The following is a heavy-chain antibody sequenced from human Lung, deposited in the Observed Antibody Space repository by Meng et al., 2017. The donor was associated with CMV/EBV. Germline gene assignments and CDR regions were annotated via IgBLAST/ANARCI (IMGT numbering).Heavy chain of an antibody. CDR3: ARDSLSGYSPRFDY. D-gene: IGHD3-3*01. CDR1: GFTFSSYA. Sequence: SCAASGFTFSSYAMHWVRQAPGKGLEWVAVISYDGSNKYYADSVKGRFTISRDNSKNTLYLQMNSLRAEDTAVYYCARDSLSGYSPRFDYWGQGTLVTVSS. CDR2: ISYDGSNK. J-gene: IGHJ4*02. V-gene: IGHV3-30*04.